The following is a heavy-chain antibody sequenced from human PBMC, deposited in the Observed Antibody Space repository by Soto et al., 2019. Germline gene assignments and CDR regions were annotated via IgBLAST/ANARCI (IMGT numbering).Heavy chain of an antibody. CDR3: ASLPRIAAAPDYFDD. Sequence: PSETLSLTCTVSGGSISSSSYYWGWIRQPPGKGLEWIGSIYYSGSTYYNPSLKSRVTISVGTSKNQFSLKLSSVTAADTAVYYCASLPRIAAAPDYFDDWGQGTLVTVSS. CDR2: IYYSGST. J-gene: IGHJ4*02. V-gene: IGHV4-39*01. D-gene: IGHD6-13*01. CDR1: GGSISSSSYY.